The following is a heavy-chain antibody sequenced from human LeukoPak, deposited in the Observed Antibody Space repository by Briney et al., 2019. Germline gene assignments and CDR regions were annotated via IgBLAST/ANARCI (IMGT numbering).Heavy chain of an antibody. CDR2: IDPNTGNP. D-gene: IGHD3-16*01. V-gene: IGHV7-4-1*02. J-gene: IGHJ5*02. Sequence: ASVKVSCKASGYTFTNYAMNWVRQAPGQGLQWMGWIDPNTGNPTYAQGFTGRFVFSLDTSVSTTYLQISSLKPEDTAAYYCARAYQHLGGLSFPGSWGQGTLVTVSS. CDR3: ARAYQHLGGLSFPGS. CDR1: GYTFTNYA.